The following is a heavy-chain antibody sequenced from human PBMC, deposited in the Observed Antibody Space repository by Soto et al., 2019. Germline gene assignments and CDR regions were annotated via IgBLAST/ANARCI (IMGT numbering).Heavy chain of an antibody. V-gene: IGHV4-59*12. CDR1: GGSTSSYY. CDR3: ARAMVVTQNWFDP. Sequence: SETLSLTCTVSGGSTSSYYWSWIRQPPGKRLEWIGYIYYSGSTNYNPSLKSRVDISIDTSKKQFSLKLSSVTVADTAVYYCARAMVVTQNWFDPWGQGTLVTVSS. D-gene: IGHD2-21*02. CDR2: IYYSGST. J-gene: IGHJ5*02.